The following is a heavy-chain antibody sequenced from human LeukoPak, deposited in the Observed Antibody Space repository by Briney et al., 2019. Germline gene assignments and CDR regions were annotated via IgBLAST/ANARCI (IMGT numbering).Heavy chain of an antibody. D-gene: IGHD3-3*01. Sequence: PGGSLRLSCAVSGFTFSDYWMTWVRQARGKGLEWVANIRGDGESKYYVDSVKGRCTISRDNAHNSVYLDMNSLTAEDTAVYYCGRENWEKYNNFWSGYVTDWGQGILVTVSS. CDR3: GRENWEKYNNFWSGYVTD. V-gene: IGHV3-7*01. J-gene: IGHJ4*02. CDR2: IRGDGESK. CDR1: GFTFSDYW.